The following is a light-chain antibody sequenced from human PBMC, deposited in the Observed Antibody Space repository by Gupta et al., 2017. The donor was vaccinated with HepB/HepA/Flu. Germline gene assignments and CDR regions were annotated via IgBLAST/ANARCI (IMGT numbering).Light chain of an antibody. V-gene: IGLV1-40*01. CDR3: QPYDSSLSGHVV. CDR2: GNS. J-gene: IGLJ2*01. Sequence: QSVLTQPPSVSGAPGQRVTISCTGSSSNIGAGYDVHWYQQLPGTAPKLLIYGNSNRHSGVPDRFSGTKSGTSASLANTGLQAEDEADYYCQPYDSSLSGHVVFGGGTKLTVL. CDR1: SSNIGAGYD.